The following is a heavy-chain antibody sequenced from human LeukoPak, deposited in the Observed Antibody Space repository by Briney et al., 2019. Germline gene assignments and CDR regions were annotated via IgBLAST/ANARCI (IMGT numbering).Heavy chain of an antibody. J-gene: IGHJ4*02. D-gene: IGHD6-19*01. Sequence: GASVKVSCKASGYTFIDYGISWVRQAPGQGLEWMGWISGYNGNTDYAQKVQGRVTMTADTSTSTAYMELRSLRSDDMAIYYCARDAKYSSERSDYWGQGTLLTVSS. V-gene: IGHV1-18*03. CDR1: GYTFIDYG. CDR2: ISGYNGNT. CDR3: ARDAKYSSERSDY.